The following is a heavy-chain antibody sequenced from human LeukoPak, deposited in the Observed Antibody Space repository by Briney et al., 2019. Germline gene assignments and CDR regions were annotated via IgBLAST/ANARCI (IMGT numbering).Heavy chain of an antibody. V-gene: IGHV3-30-3*01. CDR2: ISYDGSNK. CDR1: GFTFSSYA. D-gene: IGHD3-3*01. CDR3: ARDPTYYDFWSGSKPGYYYGMDV. J-gene: IGHJ6*02. Sequence: GGSLRLSCAASGFTFSSYAMHWVRQAPGKGLEGVAVISYDGSNKYYADSVKGRFTISRDNSKNTLYLQMNSLRAEDTAVYYCARDPTYYDFWSGSKPGYYYGMDVWGQGTTVTVSS.